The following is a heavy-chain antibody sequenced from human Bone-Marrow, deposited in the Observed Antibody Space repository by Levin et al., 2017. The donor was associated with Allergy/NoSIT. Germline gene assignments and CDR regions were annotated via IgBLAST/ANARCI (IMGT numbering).Heavy chain of an antibody. Sequence: SQTLSLTCAVSGGSISRGAYSWGWVRQPPGKGLEWIAYINHEESTYHNPSLKSRVTISLDKPKNRFSLNLSAVTAADTAVYYCTRLPLWFGDFAHFDYWGQGRLVTVSS. V-gene: IGHV4-30-2*01. J-gene: IGHJ4*02. CDR1: GGSISRGAYS. D-gene: IGHD3-10*01. CDR2: INHEEST. CDR3: TRLPLWFGDFAHFDY.